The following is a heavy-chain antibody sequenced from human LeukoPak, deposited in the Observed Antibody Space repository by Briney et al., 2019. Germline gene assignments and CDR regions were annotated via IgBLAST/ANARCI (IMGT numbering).Heavy chain of an antibody. Sequence: PSETLSLTCAVSGGSISTYYWSWIRQPPGKGLEWIGYIHYSGSSNYNPSLKSRVTISLDTSKNQFSLKLSSVTAADTAVYYCAKDGHKKRLVGTTTRGHFDYWGQGTLVTVSS. J-gene: IGHJ4*02. CDR3: AKDGHKKRLVGTTTRGHFDY. CDR1: GGSISTYY. D-gene: IGHD1-26*01. CDR2: IHYSGSS. V-gene: IGHV4-59*01.